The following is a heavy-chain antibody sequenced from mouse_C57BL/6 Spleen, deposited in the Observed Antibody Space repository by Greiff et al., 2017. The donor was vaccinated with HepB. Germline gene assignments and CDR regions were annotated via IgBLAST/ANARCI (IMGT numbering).Heavy chain of an antibody. V-gene: IGHV1-15*01. D-gene: IGHD1-1*01. Sequence: VQLQQSGAELVRPGASVTLSCKASGYTFTDYEMHWVKQTPVHGLEWIGAIDPETGGTAYNQKFKGKAILTADKSSSTAYMELRRLTSEDSAVYYWTREYGSSYRGYVDAWGTGTTVTVSS. CDR1: GYTFTDYE. CDR3: TREYGSSYRGYVDA. J-gene: IGHJ1*03. CDR2: IDPETGGT.